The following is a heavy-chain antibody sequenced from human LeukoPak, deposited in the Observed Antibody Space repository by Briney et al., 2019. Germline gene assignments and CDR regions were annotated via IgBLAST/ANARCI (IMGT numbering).Heavy chain of an antibody. CDR2: IWYDGSNK. D-gene: IGHD1-26*01. J-gene: IGHJ4*02. CDR3: AKDQVGARAIDY. V-gene: IGHV3-33*06. CDR1: GFTFSSYG. Sequence: GGSLRLSCAASGFTFSSYGMHWVRQAPGKGLEWVVVIWYDGSNKYYADSVKGRFTISRDNSKNTLYLQMNSLRAEGTAVYYCAKDQVGARAIDYWGQGTLVTVSS.